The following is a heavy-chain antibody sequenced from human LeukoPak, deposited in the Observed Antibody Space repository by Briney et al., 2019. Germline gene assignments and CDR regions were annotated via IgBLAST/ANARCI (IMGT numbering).Heavy chain of an antibody. CDR3: ARSGGLDY. Sequence: GGSLRLSCAASGFTFSSNWMSWVRQAPGKGLEWVANIKQDGSEKNYVDSVKGRFTISRDNAKNSLYLQMNSLRVEDTAVYYCARSGGLDYWGQGTLVSVSS. D-gene: IGHD2-15*01. J-gene: IGHJ4*02. CDR2: IKQDGSEK. CDR1: GFTFSSNW. V-gene: IGHV3-7*01.